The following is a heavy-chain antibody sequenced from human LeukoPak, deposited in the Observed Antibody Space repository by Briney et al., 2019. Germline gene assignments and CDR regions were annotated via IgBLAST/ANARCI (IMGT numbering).Heavy chain of an antibody. D-gene: IGHD5-18*01. CDR1: GGSIRSSSYY. Sequence: SETLSLTCSVSGGSIRSSSYYWGWIRQPPGKGLEWIGEIYHSGSTNYNPSLKSRVTISVDKSKNQFSLKLSSVTAADTAVYYCARVSGYSYGSPLDYWGQGTLVTVSS. J-gene: IGHJ4*02. CDR2: IYHSGST. V-gene: IGHV4-39*07. CDR3: ARVSGYSYGSPLDY.